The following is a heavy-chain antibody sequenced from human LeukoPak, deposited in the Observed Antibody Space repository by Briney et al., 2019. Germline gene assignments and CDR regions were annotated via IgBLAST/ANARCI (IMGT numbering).Heavy chain of an antibody. CDR3: ARASLDVMVNY. CDR1: GYTFTRYS. Sequence: ASVKVSSKASGYTFTRYSMHWVRQAPGQGLEWMGVIDPAGGTTNYAQKFQDRVTVTRDTSTSTVYLDLSSLRSEDTAVYYCARASLDVMVNYWGQGTLVTVSS. J-gene: IGHJ4*02. CDR2: IDPAGGTT. D-gene: IGHD2-21*01. V-gene: IGHV1-46*01.